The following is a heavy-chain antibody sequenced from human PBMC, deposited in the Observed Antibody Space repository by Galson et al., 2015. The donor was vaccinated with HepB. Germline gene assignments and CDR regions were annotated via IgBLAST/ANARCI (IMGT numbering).Heavy chain of an antibody. Sequence: SLRLSCAASGFTFSSYAMHWVRQAPGKGLEYVSAISSNGGSTYYADSVKGRFTISRDNSKNTLYLQMSSLRAEDTAVYYCVKDQGYYPDAFDIWGQGTMVTVSS. J-gene: IGHJ3*02. CDR2: ISSNGGST. CDR3: VKDQGYYPDAFDI. V-gene: IGHV3-64D*06. D-gene: IGHD3-10*01. CDR1: GFTFSSYA.